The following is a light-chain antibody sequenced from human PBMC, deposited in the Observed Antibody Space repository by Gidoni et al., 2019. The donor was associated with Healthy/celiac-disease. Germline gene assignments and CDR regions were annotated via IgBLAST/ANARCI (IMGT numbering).Light chain of an antibody. V-gene: IGKV2-28*01. CDR2: LGS. J-gene: IGKJ2*01. CDR1: QSLLHINGYNY. CDR3: RQALKTPYT. Sequence: DLVITPSPLSLPVTPGEPASISCRSSQSLLHINGYNYFDWYLQKPGQSQQLLIYLGSNRACGVPERFSGSGSGTDFTLKISRVEAEDVGVYYCRQALKTPYTFGQXTKLEIK.